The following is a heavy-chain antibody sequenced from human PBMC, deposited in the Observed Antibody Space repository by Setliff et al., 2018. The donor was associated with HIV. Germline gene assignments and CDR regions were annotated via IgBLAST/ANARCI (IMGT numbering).Heavy chain of an antibody. CDR1: GYTFPDYG. CDR3: ARDRFCSRRSCNEANWFDP. J-gene: IGHJ5*02. D-gene: IGHD2-15*01. CDR2: ISTYNGNT. V-gene: IGHV1-18*01. Sequence: GASVKVSCKASGYTFPDYGISWVRQAPGQGLEWMGWISTYNGNTNYAQKLQDRVTMTTDTASTTAYMELRSLRSDDTAMYYCARDRFCSRRSCNEANWFDPWGPGTLVTVSS.